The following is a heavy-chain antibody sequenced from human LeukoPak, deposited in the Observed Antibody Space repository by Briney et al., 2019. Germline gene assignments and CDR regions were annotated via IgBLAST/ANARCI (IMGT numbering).Heavy chain of an antibody. CDR2: IIPIFGTA. CDR3: ARGGVYGDYETRFDY. J-gene: IGHJ4*02. Sequence: SVKVSCKASGGTFSSYAISWARQAPGQGLEWMGRIIPIFGTANYAQKFQGRVTITTDESTSTAYMELSSLRSEDTAVYYCARGGVYGDYETRFDYWGQGTLVTVSS. D-gene: IGHD4-17*01. V-gene: IGHV1-69*05. CDR1: GGTFSSYA.